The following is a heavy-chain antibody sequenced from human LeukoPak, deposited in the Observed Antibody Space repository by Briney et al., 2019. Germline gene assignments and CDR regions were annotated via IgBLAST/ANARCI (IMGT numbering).Heavy chain of an antibody. V-gene: IGHV4-4*07. J-gene: IGHJ5*02. CDR2: IYSTGGT. D-gene: IGHD6-6*01. CDR3: ARMVRYSSSSGGWFDP. Sequence: SETLSLTCSVSGGSISNYYWSWIRQPAGKGLEWIGHIYSTGGTNYNPSLKSRLTMSVDTSNNQFSLKLSSVTAADTAVYYCARMVRYSSSSGGWFDPWGQGTLVTVSS. CDR1: GGSISNYY.